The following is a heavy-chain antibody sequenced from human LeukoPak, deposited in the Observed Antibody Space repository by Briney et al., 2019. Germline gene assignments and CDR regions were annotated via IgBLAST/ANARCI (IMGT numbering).Heavy chain of an antibody. D-gene: IGHD3-9*01. CDR2: MSYDGSNR. CDR3: AKDRGYGDDWYYFDY. V-gene: IGHV3-30*18. J-gene: IGHJ4*02. Sequence: GGSLRLSCATSGFTFSINGMHWVRQAPGKGLEWVAIMSYDGSNRHYADSVKGRFTISRDDSKSTVFLQMNSLRVEDTAVYYCAKDRGYGDDWYYFDYSGQGTLLTVSS. CDR1: GFTFSING.